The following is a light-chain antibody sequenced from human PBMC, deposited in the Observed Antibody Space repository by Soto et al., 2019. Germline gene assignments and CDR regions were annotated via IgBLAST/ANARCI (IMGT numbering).Light chain of an antibody. CDR2: DSY. CDR3: QLRSSWPMYT. Sequence: EVVLTQSPATLSLSPGERATLSCRASQNIGNSLAWYQQKPGQAPRLLMFDSYIRATGFPARFSGSGSGTDFTLTISSLEPEDFAVYYCQLRSSWPMYTFGQGTKVEIK. J-gene: IGKJ2*01. V-gene: IGKV3-11*01. CDR1: QNIGNS.